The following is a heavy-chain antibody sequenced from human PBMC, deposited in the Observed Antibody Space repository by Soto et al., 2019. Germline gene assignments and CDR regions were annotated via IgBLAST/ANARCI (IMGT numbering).Heavy chain of an antibody. D-gene: IGHD5-12*01. CDR1: GFTFGHYP. CDR3: AKLPGPLVSVHHLSPVDARQPPSDVAV. CDR2: VSFDGSNK. V-gene: IGHV3-30*18. Sequence: QMQLVQSGGGVVQPGRSLRLSCAASGFTFGHYPMHWVRQAPGKGLEWVAVVSFDGSNKYYRDSVKGRFTISKDNGKNTLYLQMKDLRHWVTAVYYCAKLPGPLVSVHHLSPVDARQPPSDVAVWGQGTSVTVSS. J-gene: IGHJ6*02.